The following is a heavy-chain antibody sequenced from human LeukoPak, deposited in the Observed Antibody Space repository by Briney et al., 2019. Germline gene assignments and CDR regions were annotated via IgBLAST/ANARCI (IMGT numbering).Heavy chain of an antibody. J-gene: IGHJ4*02. V-gene: IGHV4-34*01. CDR2: INHSGST. CDR3: ARQPARHFDY. CDR1: GGSFSGYY. Sequence: SETLSLTCAVYGGSFSGYYCSSIRQPPGKGLGCIGEINHSGSTNYNPSLKSRVTISVDTSKNQFSLKLSSVTAADTAVYSCARQPARHFDYWGQGTLVTVSS.